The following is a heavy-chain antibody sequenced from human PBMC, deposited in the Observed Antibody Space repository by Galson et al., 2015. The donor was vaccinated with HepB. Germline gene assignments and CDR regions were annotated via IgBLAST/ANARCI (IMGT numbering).Heavy chain of an antibody. Sequence: SVKVSCKASGYTLTSYAMHWVRQAPGQRLEWMGWINAGNGNTKYSQKFQGRVTITRDTSASTAYMELSSLRSEDTAVYYCARGGLAAANPHSDHRISYWGQGTLVTVSS. CDR3: ARGGLAAANPHSDHRISY. CDR1: GYTLTSYA. D-gene: IGHD6-13*01. CDR2: INAGNGNT. J-gene: IGHJ4*02. V-gene: IGHV1-3*01.